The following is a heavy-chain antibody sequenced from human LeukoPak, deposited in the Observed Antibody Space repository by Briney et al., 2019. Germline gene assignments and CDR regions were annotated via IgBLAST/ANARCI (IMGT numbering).Heavy chain of an antibody. Sequence: GGSLRLSCAASGFTFSNYALNWVRQAPGKGLEWVSSISTSSTYIYYADSVKGRFTISRDNAKNSLYLLMNSLRADDTAVYYCAGAVADWYFDLWGRGTLVTVSS. V-gene: IGHV3-21*01. CDR1: GFTFSNYA. D-gene: IGHD6-19*01. J-gene: IGHJ2*01. CDR3: AGAVADWYFDL. CDR2: ISTSSTYI.